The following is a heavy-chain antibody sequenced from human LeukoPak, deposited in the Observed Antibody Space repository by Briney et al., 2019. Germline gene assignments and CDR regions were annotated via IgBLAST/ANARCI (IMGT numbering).Heavy chain of an antibody. CDR2: IDSSGDYT. CDR1: GFTFSTHA. V-gene: IGHV3-23*01. Sequence: GGSLRLSCAASGFTFSTHAMTWVRPAPGKGLEWVSSIDSSGDYTFYADSVKGRFTISRDNSKDTLYLQLSGLRAEDTAIYYCAKEFSSGWFFWGQGTLVSVSS. J-gene: IGHJ4*02. CDR3: AKEFSSGWFF. D-gene: IGHD6-13*01.